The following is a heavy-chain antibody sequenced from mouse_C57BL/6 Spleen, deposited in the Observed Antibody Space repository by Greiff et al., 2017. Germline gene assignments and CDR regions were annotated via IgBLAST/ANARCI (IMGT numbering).Heavy chain of an antibody. CDR2: IRSKSNNYAT. CDR1: GFSFNTYA. Sequence: EVHLVESGGGLVQPKGSLKLSCAASGFSFNTYAMNWVRQAPGKGLEWVARIRSKSNNYATYYADSVKDRFTISRDDSESMLYLQMNNLKTEDTAMYYCVILPYGYDGDYAMDYWGQGTSVTVSS. V-gene: IGHV10-1*01. D-gene: IGHD2-2*01. J-gene: IGHJ4*01. CDR3: VILPYGYDGDYAMDY.